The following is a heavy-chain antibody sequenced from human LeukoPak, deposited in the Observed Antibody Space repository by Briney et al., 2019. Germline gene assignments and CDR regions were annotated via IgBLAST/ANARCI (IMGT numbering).Heavy chain of an antibody. V-gene: IGHV3-64*01. J-gene: IGHJ4*02. D-gene: IGHD1-26*01. Sequence: PGGSLRLSCAASGSTFSSYAMHWVRQAPGKGLEYVSAISSNGGSTYYANSVKGRFTISRDDSKNTLYLQMGSLRAEDMAVYYCARDRGSGSYSENYFDYWGQGTLVTVSS. CDR1: GSTFSSYA. CDR2: ISSNGGST. CDR3: ARDRGSGSYSENYFDY.